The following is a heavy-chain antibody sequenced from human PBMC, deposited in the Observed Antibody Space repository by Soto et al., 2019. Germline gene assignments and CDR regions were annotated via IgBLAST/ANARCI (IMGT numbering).Heavy chain of an antibody. CDR3: ARVLSRPSTDAWLFSDDVCDM. Sequence: QVQLVQSGAEVKQPGASVTVSCQASGYTFTNYYMHWLRQAAGQGLERQGIINPNGGSTTYAQKLQDRVSSTSEEYTCTVYMDWSSIKSDYTAVYYCARVLSRPSTDAWLFSDDVCDMCSQGTKVSVSA. CDR2: INPNGGST. CDR1: GYTFTNYY. V-gene: IGHV1-46*01. J-gene: IGHJ3*02. D-gene: IGHD3-22*01.